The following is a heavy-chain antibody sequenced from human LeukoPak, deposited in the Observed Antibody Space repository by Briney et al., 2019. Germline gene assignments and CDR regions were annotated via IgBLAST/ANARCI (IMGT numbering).Heavy chain of an antibody. CDR1: GFPFTTYA. Sequence: PGGSLRLSCAASGFPFTTYAMSWVRQAPGKGLEWVSGISGSGGSTYYADSVKGRFTISRDYSKNTLYLQMNSLRAEDTAVYYCAKDAGVDIVVAPAHGMDVWGQGTTVTVSS. CDR2: ISGSGGST. V-gene: IGHV3-23*01. D-gene: IGHD2-2*01. J-gene: IGHJ6*02. CDR3: AKDAGVDIVVAPAHGMDV.